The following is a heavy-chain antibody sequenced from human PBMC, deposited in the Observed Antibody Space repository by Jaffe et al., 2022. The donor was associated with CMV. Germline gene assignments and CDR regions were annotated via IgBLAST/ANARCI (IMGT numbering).Heavy chain of an antibody. D-gene: IGHD6-13*01. J-gene: IGHJ6*02. Sequence: QVQLVQSGAEVKKPGASVKVSCKASGYTFTSYGISWVRQAPGQGLEWMGWISAYNGNTNYAQKLQGRVTMTTDTSTSTAYMELRSLRSDDTAVYYCANLGAAAGTVGGWYYYGMDVWGQGTTVTVSS. CDR2: ISAYNGNT. V-gene: IGHV1-18*01. CDR3: ANLGAAAGTVGGWYYYGMDV. CDR1: GYTFTSYG.